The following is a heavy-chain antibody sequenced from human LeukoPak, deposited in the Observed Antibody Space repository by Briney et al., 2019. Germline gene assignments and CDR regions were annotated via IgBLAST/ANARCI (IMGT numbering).Heavy chain of an antibody. Sequence: ASVKVSCKASGYTFTDYYMHWVRQAPGQGLEWMGWINPDSGGTNYAQKFQGRVTMTRDTSISTAYMELSRLTSGDTAVYYCARDSRVSTGWPYYCDYWGQGTLVTVSS. CDR1: GYTFTDYY. V-gene: IGHV1-2*02. J-gene: IGHJ4*02. CDR3: ARDSRVSTGWPYYCDY. CDR2: INPDSGGT. D-gene: IGHD6-19*01.